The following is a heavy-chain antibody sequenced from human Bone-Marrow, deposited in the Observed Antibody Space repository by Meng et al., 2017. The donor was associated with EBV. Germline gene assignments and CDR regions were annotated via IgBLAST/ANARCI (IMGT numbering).Heavy chain of an antibody. CDR2: LKPNRGKP. D-gene: IGHD1-26*01. CDR3: AREGADY. Sequence: RFGAGGKKAGASRDVPWQASEYIFNSYDFNWVAQATGQGLGGMGLLKPNRGKPGYAQKFQCRVPMTRNTSISTAYMELSSLRSEDTAVYYCAREGADYWGQGTLVTVSS. CDR1: EYIFNSYD. J-gene: IGHJ4*02. V-gene: IGHV1-8*01.